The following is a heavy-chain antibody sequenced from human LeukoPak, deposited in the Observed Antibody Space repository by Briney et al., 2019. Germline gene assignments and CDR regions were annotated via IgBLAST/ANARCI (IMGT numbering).Heavy chain of an antibody. Sequence: SETLSLTCTVSGGSISTYYWSRIRQPPGKGLEWIGYSGSTNYNPPLKSRVTISVDTSKNQFSLKLSSVTAADTAMYYCARAVSGWYFDLWGRGTLVTVSS. V-gene: IGHV4-59*01. CDR1: GGSISTYY. J-gene: IGHJ2*01. D-gene: IGHD3-3*01. CDR2: SGST. CDR3: ARAVSGWYFDL.